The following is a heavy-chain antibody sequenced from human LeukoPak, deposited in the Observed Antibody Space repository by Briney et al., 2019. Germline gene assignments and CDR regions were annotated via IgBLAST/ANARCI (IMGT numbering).Heavy chain of an antibody. Sequence: GGSLRLSCAASGFTFSSYAMSWVRQAPGKGLEWVSVIYSGGSTYYADSVKGRFTISRDNSKNTLYLQMNSLRAEDTAVYYCARGALSESYPYYFDYWGQGTLVTVSS. CDR2: IYSGGST. CDR3: ARGALSESYPYYFDY. J-gene: IGHJ4*02. V-gene: IGHV3-53*01. D-gene: IGHD1-26*01. CDR1: GFTFSSYA.